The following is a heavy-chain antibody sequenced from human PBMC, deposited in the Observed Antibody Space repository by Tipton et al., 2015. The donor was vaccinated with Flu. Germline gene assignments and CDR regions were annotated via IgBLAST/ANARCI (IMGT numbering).Heavy chain of an antibody. V-gene: IGHV4-61*02. CDR3: ARQDYSNYVSDPKSWFDP. CDR2: INTSGST. CDR1: GGSISSGSYY. J-gene: IGHJ5*02. D-gene: IGHD4-11*01. Sequence: TLSLTCTVSGGSISSGSYYWNWIRQAAGKGLEWIGRINTSGSTNYNPSLKSRVTISIDTSKNQFSLKVFSVTAADTAVYYCARQDYSNYVSDPKSWFDPWGQGILVTVSS.